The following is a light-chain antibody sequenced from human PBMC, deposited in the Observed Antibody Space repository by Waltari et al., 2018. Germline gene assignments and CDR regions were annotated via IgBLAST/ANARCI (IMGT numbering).Light chain of an antibody. CDR1: RSDVAGENY. J-gene: IGLJ2*01. Sequence: QSALTQPASVSGSPVQSITISSTVTRSDVAGENYVSWYQPHTGKAPTLMIYEVSNRLSGVSIRFCGSKSGNTASLTISGLQAEDEADYYCSSYTSSSTYVVFGGGTKLTVL. CDR3: SSYTSSSTYVV. CDR2: EVS. V-gene: IGLV2-14*01.